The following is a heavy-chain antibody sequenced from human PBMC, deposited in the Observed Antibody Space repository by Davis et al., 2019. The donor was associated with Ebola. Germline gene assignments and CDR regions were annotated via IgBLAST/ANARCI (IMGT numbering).Heavy chain of an antibody. J-gene: IGHJ2*01. D-gene: IGHD6-19*01. V-gene: IGHV3-73*01. CDR3: AKEGWQWLDNWYFDL. CDR1: GLILSGSS. Sequence: GESLKISCAASGLILSGSSLHWVRQASGQGLEWVGRIRNKNDGDVTSYGASVEGRFTISRDDSKNTAYLQMNSLKTEDTAVYYCAKEGWQWLDNWYFDLWGRGTLVTVSS. CDR2: IRNKNDGDVT.